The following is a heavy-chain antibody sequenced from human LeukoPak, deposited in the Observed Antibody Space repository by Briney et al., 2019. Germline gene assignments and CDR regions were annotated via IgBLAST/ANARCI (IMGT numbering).Heavy chain of an antibody. CDR2: INTNTGNP. CDR3: ARETTYYYDSKRAFDI. V-gene: IGHV7-4-1*02. J-gene: IGHJ3*02. D-gene: IGHD3-22*01. Sequence: ASVKVSCKASGYTFTSYAMNWVRQAPGQGLEWMGWINTNTGNPTYAQGFTGRFVFSLDTSVSTAYLQISSLKAEDTAVYYCARETTYYYDSKRAFDIWGQGTMVTVSS. CDR1: GYTFTSYA.